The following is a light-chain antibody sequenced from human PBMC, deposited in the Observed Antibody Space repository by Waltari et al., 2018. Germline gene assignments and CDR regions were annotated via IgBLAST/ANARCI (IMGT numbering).Light chain of an antibody. Sequence: DIQMTQSPSSVSAFVGDRVTITCRASQSISNWLAWYQQKPGNAPKLLIYGASDLHSGVPSRFSGSGAGTDFTLTISSLQAEDVAVYYCQQYYSIPPYTFGQGTKLEIK. CDR2: GAS. J-gene: IGKJ2*01. CDR3: QQYYSIPPYT. V-gene: IGKV1-12*01. CDR1: QSISNW.